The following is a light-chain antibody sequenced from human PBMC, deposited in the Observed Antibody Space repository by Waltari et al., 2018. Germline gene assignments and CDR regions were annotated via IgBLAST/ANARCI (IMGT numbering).Light chain of an antibody. J-gene: IGLJ2*01. CDR2: EDN. CDR3: CSTDRSGNHRI. CDR1: SLSQKY. V-gene: IGLV3-10*01. Sequence: SHELTQPPSLSVSPGQTAKITCSGDSLSQKYASWYQQKSGQAPVVVIYEDNKRPSGIPERCSGSYSGTMATLTISGAQVEDEPDYYCCSTDRSGNHRIFGGGTKLTVL.